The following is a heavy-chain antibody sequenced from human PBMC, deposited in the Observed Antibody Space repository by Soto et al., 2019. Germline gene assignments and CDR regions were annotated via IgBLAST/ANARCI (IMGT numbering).Heavy chain of an antibody. J-gene: IGHJ3*02. V-gene: IGHV4-39*01. Sequence: SETLSLTCTVSGGTIISSSYYWGWIRKPPGKGLEWIGSICYSGSTYYNPSLKSRVTISVDTSKNQFSLKLSSVTAADTAVYYCRFYYDSSGYLDAFDIWGQGTMVTVSS. CDR1: GGTIISSSYY. D-gene: IGHD3-22*01. CDR3: RFYYDSSGYLDAFDI. CDR2: ICYSGST.